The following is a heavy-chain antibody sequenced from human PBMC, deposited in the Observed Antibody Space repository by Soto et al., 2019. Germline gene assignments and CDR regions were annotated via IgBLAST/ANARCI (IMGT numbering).Heavy chain of an antibody. Sequence: GGSLRLSCAASGFTFSGYAMSWVRQAPGKGLEWVSTISGSGGSTYYADSVKGRFTISRDNSKNTLYLQVNSLRAEDTAVYYCAKTESYGYVNLWGRGTLVTVSS. CDR1: GFTFSGYA. CDR3: AKTESYGYVNL. D-gene: IGHD5-18*01. V-gene: IGHV3-23*01. CDR2: ISGSGGST. J-gene: IGHJ2*01.